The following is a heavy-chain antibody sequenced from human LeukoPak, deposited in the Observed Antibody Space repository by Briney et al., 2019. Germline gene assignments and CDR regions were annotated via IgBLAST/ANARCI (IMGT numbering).Heavy chain of an antibody. D-gene: IGHD3-22*01. CDR2: INPNSGGT. J-gene: IGHJ4*02. CDR1: GYTFTGYY. CDR3: ARDRSSGYYPTAGFDY. V-gene: IGHV1-2*02. Sequence: GASVKVSCKASGYTFTGYYMHWVRQAPGQGLEWTGWINPNSGGTNYAQKFQGRVTMTRDTSISTAYMELSRLRSDDTAVYYCARDRSSGYYPTAGFDYWGQGTLVTVSS.